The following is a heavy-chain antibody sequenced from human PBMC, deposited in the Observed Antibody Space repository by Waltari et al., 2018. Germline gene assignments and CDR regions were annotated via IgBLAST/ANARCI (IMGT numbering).Heavy chain of an antibody. V-gene: IGHV3-43D*03. CDR3: ARDRARRLLGAYMDV. CDR1: GFTFDDYA. D-gene: IGHD3-3*02. J-gene: IGHJ6*03. Sequence: GESGGVVVQPGGSLRLSCAASGFTFDDYAMPWVRQAPGKGLEWVSLILWKGGNTYYADFVEGRFTISRDNDKNSLYLEMHSLRAEDSAVYFCARDRARRLLGAYMDVWGKGTTVTVSS. CDR2: ILWKGGNT.